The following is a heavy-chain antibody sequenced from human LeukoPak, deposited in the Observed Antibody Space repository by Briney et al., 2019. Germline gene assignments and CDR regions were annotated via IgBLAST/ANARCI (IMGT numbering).Heavy chain of an antibody. Sequence: PSETLSLTCAVYGGSFSGYYWSWIRQPPGKGLEWIGEINHSGSTNYNPSLKSRVTISVDTSKNQFSLKLSSVTAADTAVYYCARLKLSMVRGVIYQDYYYYVDVWGKGTTVTVSS. CDR3: ARLKLSMVRGVIYQDYYYYVDV. J-gene: IGHJ6*03. V-gene: IGHV4-34*01. D-gene: IGHD3-10*01. CDR2: INHSGST. CDR1: GGSFSGYY.